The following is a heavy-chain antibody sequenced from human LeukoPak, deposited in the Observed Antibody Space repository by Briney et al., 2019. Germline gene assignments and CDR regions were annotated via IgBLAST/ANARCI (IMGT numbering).Heavy chain of an antibody. V-gene: IGHV3-48*04. J-gene: IGHJ3*02. CDR2: ISGSGRTI. Sequence: GGSLRLSCAASGFTFSSYGMHWVRQAPGKGLEWVSHISGSGRTIYDADSVKGRFTTSRDNAQNSLYLQMNSLRAEDTAVYYCARGSAFTIADIWGQGTMVTVSS. CDR3: ARGSAFTIADI. CDR1: GFTFSSYG. D-gene: IGHD2-2*01.